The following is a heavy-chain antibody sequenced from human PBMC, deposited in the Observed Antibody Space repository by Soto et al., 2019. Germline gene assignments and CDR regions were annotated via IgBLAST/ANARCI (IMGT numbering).Heavy chain of an antibody. D-gene: IGHD3-10*01. CDR1: GGSISSGDYY. CDR2: IYSSGTT. V-gene: IGHV4-30-4*01. Sequence: QVQLQESGPGLVQASQTLSLTCTVSGGSISSGDYYWTWIRQSPGKGLEWIGYIYSSGTTYYNPSLKSRVAMSVDTSKNHFSLNLSSVTAADTALYYCARGHRFGESKNDYWGQGTLVTVSS. J-gene: IGHJ4*02. CDR3: ARGHRFGESKNDY.